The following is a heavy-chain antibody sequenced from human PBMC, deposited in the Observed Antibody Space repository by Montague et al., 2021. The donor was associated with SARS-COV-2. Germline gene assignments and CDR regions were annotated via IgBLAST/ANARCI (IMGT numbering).Heavy chain of an antibody. CDR1: GFTFSNYF. D-gene: IGHD3-3*01. J-gene: IGHJ6*02. Sequence: SLRLSCAASGFTFSNYFMNWVRQAPGQGLEWVSSLSGSSTHKYYSDSLKGRFTISRDNAKNSLYLQINSLRAEDTAVYYCARGYLDVWSGNHYGMDFWGQGTTVTVSS. CDR3: ARGYLDVWSGNHYGMDF. V-gene: IGHV3-21*01. CDR2: LSGSSTHK.